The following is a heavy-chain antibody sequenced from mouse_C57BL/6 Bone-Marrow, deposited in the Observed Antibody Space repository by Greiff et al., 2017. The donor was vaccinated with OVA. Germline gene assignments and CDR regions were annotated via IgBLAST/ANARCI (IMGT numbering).Heavy chain of an antibody. CDR2: ISSGSSTI. D-gene: IGHD2-3*01. V-gene: IGHV5-17*01. CDR1: GFTFSDYG. J-gene: IGHJ2*01. Sequence: EVKLVESGGGLVKPGGSLKLSCAASGFTFSDYGMHWVRQAPEKGLEWVAYISSGSSTIYYAATVTGRFTISRDNAKNTLFLQMTSLRSEDTAMYDCARRGIYDGYFDYWGQGTTRTVSS. CDR3: ARRGIYDGYFDY.